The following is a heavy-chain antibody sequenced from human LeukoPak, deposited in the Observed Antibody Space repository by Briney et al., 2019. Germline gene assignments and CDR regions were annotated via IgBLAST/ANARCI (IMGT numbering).Heavy chain of an antibody. CDR3: ARDWERLGWVYFDL. CDR1: GFTFSSYS. D-gene: IGHD1-1*01. Sequence: TGGSLRLSCAASGFTFSSYSMNWVRQAPGKGLEWVSSISSSSSYIYYADSVKGRFTISRDNAKNSLYLQMNSLRAEDTAVYYCARDWERLGWVYFDLWGRGTLVTVSS. V-gene: IGHV3-21*01. CDR2: ISSSSSYI. J-gene: IGHJ2*01.